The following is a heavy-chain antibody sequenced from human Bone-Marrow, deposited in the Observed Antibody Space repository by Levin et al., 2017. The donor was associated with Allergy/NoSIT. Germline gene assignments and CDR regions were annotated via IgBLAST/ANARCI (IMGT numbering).Heavy chain of an antibody. J-gene: IGHJ3*02. CDR1: GFAFSAHA. CDR2: MTGISDST. CDR3: VKEGIYDSRGKSFEAFDI. Sequence: GGSLRLSCVGSGFAFSAHAMTWVRQAPGRGLEWVAVMTGISDSTYYADSVKGRFTISRDNSKNTVFLQMNSLRVEDTAVYYCVKEGIYDSRGKSFEAFDIWGQGTAVTVSA. V-gene: IGHV3-23*01. D-gene: IGHD4-23*01.